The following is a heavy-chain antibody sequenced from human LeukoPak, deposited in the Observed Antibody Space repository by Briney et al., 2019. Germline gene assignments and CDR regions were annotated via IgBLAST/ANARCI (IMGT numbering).Heavy chain of an antibody. V-gene: IGHV3-33*01. CDR1: GFTFRTYG. Sequence: SGGSLRLSCAASGFTFRTYGMHWVRQAPGKGLEWVASIWYDGSNENLADSVKGRFTISRDNSKNTLYLQMHSLRAEDTAVYYCARNDYGDYKDALDIWGQGTMVTVSS. CDR2: IWYDGSNE. J-gene: IGHJ3*02. CDR3: ARNDYGDYKDALDI. D-gene: IGHD4-17*01.